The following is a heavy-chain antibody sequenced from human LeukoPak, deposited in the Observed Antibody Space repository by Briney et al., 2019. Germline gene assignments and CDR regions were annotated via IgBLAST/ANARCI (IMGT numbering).Heavy chain of an antibody. Sequence: ASVKVSCKVSGYTLTELSMHWVRQAPGKGLEWMGGFDPEDGETIYAQKFQGRVTMTEDTSTDTAYMELSSLRSEDTAVYYCATVSGYCSGGSCPRDAFDIWGQGTMVTVSS. CDR3: ATVSGYCSGGSCPRDAFDI. D-gene: IGHD2-15*01. CDR1: GYTLTELS. V-gene: IGHV1-24*01. J-gene: IGHJ3*02. CDR2: FDPEDGET.